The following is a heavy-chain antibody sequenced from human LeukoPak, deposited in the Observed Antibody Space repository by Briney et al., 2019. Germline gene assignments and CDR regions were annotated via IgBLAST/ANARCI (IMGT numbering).Heavy chain of an antibody. CDR1: EFDFFSYG. CDR2: IFSDGSTT. Sequence: GGSLRLSCVASEFDFFSYGMQWVRQAPGKGLVWVSRIFSDGSTTSYADSVKGRFTISRDNAKNTLYLEMKSLRVEDTAVYYCARELPREVTLDSWGQGTLVTVSP. D-gene: IGHD2-21*02. CDR3: ARELPREVTLDS. J-gene: IGHJ5*01. V-gene: IGHV3-74*01.